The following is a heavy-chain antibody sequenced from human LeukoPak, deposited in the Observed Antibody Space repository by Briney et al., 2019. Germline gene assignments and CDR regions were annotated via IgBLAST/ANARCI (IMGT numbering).Heavy chain of an antibody. CDR1: GYSISSGYY. D-gene: IGHD5-18*01. V-gene: IGHV4-38-2*02. Sequence: SETLSLTCTVSGYSISSGYYWGWIRQPPGKELEWIGSIYHSGSTYYNPSLKSRATISVDTSKNQFSLKLSSVTAADTAVYYCANERGYSYGRYGNWFDPWGQGTLVTVSS. J-gene: IGHJ5*02. CDR2: IYHSGST. CDR3: ANERGYSYGRYGNWFDP.